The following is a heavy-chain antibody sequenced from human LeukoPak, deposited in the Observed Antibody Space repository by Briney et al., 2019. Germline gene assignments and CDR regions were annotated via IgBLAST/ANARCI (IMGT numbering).Heavy chain of an antibody. CDR1: GGSLSPYY. CDR2: IQHGGTT. D-gene: IGHD3-22*01. V-gene: IGHV4-34*01. J-gene: IGHJ6*02. Sequence: SETLSLTCAVYGGSLSPYYWSWARQPPGKGLEWIGEIQHGGTTNYNPSLKSRVTISVDTSKNQFSLKLSSVTAADTAVYYCARGWDSSGYYHYYYYYGMDVWGQGTTVTVSS. CDR3: ARGWDSSGYYHYYYYYGMDV.